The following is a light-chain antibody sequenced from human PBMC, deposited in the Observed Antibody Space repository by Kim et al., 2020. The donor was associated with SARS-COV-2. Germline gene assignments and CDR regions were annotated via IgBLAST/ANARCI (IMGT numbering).Light chain of an antibody. CDR2: SNN. V-gene: IGLV1-44*01. CDR1: SSNIGSNT. Sequence: PGQRVTISCSGGSSNIGSNTVNWYQQLPGTAPKLLIYSNNQRPSGVPDRFSGSKSGTSASLAISGLQSEDEADYYCAAWDDSLNVLFGGGTQLTVL. CDR3: AAWDDSLNVL. J-gene: IGLJ2*01.